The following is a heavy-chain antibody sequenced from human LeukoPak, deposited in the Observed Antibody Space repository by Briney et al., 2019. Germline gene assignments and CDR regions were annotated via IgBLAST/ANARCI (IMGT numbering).Heavy chain of an antibody. CDR3: ARRRTYYYGSGSSDYYYYYYMDV. V-gene: IGHV4-59*01. CDR1: GGSISSYY. Sequence: KPSETLSLTCTVSGGSISSYYWSWVRQPPGKGLEWIGYIYYSGSTNYNPSLKSRVTISVDTSKNQFSLKLSSVTAADTAVYYCARRRTYYYGSGSSDYYYYYYMDVWGKGTTVTISS. CDR2: IYYSGST. J-gene: IGHJ6*03. D-gene: IGHD3-10*01.